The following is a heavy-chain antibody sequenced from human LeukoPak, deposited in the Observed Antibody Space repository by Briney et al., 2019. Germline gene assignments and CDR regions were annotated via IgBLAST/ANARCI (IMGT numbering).Heavy chain of an antibody. J-gene: IGHJ4*02. CDR1: GGSFSGYY. Sequence: TSETLSLTCAVYGGSFSGYYWSWIRQPPGKGLEWIGEINHSGGTNYNPSLKSRVTISVDTSKNQFSLKLSSVTAADTAVYYCARLGIYYDSSGYYNYFDYWGQGTLVTVSS. V-gene: IGHV4-34*01. D-gene: IGHD3-22*01. CDR3: ARLGIYYDSSGYYNYFDY. CDR2: INHSGGT.